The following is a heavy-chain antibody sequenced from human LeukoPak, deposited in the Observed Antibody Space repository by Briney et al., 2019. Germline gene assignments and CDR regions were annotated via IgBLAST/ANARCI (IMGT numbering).Heavy chain of an antibody. CDR3: ARGRAHLADYGDCDY. V-gene: IGHV3-30-3*01. D-gene: IGHD4-17*01. CDR1: GFTLSSYA. Sequence: TGGSLRLSCAASGFTLSSYAMHWVRQAPGKGLEWVTFISYDGSNKYYADSVKGRFTISRDNSKNTLYLQMNSLRPEDTAVYYCARGRAHLADYGDCDYWGQGTLVTVSS. J-gene: IGHJ4*02. CDR2: ISYDGSNK.